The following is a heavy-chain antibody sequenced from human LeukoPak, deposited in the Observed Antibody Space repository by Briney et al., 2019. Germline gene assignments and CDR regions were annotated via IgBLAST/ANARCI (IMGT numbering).Heavy chain of an antibody. CDR2: ISYDGTNK. CDR1: GFAFRSYA. Sequence: PGGSLRLSCAASGFAFRSYAMHWVRQAPGKGLQWVAVISYDGTNKDYADSVKGRFTISRDNSKNTLYLQMNSLRAEDTAVYYCAREVGQWLAYFDYWGQGTLVTVSS. D-gene: IGHD6-19*01. J-gene: IGHJ4*02. V-gene: IGHV3-30-3*01. CDR3: AREVGQWLAYFDY.